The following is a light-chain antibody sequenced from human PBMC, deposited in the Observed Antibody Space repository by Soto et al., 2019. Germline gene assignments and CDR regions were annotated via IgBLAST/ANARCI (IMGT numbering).Light chain of an antibody. CDR2: DAS. CDR1: QNVNNW. V-gene: IGKV1-5*01. Sequence: DIQMTQFPSALSASVGDRVTITCRASQNVNNWLAWYQHKPGKAPQLLIYDASVLETGVPSGFSGSGSGTEFTLAISGLQSDDFATDYCQQYNTYWTFGPGTKVEVK. CDR3: QQYNTYWT. J-gene: IGKJ1*01.